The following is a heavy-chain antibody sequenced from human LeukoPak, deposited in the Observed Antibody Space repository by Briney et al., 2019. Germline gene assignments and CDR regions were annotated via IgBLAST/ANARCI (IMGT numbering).Heavy chain of an antibody. Sequence: ASVKVSCKASGGTFISYAISWVRQAPGQGLEWMGGIIPIFGTANYAQKFQGRVTITADESTSTAYMELSSLRSEDTAAYYCARDWGDSSSLLSYYYYMDVWGKGTTVTVSS. V-gene: IGHV1-69*13. D-gene: IGHD6-6*01. CDR2: IIPIFGTA. CDR3: ARDWGDSSSLLSYYYYMDV. J-gene: IGHJ6*03. CDR1: GGTFISYA.